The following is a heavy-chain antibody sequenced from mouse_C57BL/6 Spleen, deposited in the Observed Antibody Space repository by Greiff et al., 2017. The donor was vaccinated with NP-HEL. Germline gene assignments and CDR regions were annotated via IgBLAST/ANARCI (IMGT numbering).Heavy chain of an antibody. CDR3: AREGDYCSRRFAY. V-gene: IGHV1-54*01. CDR1: GYAFTNYW. D-gene: IGHD1-1*01. CDR2: IDPGSGGT. J-gene: IGHJ3*01. Sequence: QVQLQQSGAELVRPGTSVKVSCKASGYAFTNYWIAWVKQRPGRGLEWIGVIDPGSGGTKYNEKFKGKATLTEDKASSTAYMQLSSLPSEDSAVYFCAREGDYCSRRFAYWGQGTLGTVSA.